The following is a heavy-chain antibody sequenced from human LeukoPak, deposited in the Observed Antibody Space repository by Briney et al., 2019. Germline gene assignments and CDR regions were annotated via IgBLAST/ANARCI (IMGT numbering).Heavy chain of an antibody. Sequence: PSETLSLTCTASGGSISSGSYYWSWIRQPSGKGLEWIGRIYTSGSTNYNPSLKSRVTISVDTSKNQFSLKLSSVTAADTAVYYCARGGSYDFWSGYSNAYWGQGTLVTVSS. CDR1: GGSISSGSYY. CDR2: IYTSGST. D-gene: IGHD3-3*01. CDR3: ARGGSYDFWSGYSNAY. J-gene: IGHJ4*02. V-gene: IGHV4-61*02.